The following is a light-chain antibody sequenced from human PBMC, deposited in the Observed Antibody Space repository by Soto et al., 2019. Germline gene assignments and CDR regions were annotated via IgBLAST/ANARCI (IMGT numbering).Light chain of an antibody. J-gene: IGKJ5*01. CDR2: GAS. V-gene: IGKV3-20*01. Sequence: EIVLTQSPGTLPLSPGERATLSCRASQSVSSSYLAWYQQKPGQAPRLLIYGASSRATGIPDRFSGSGSGTDFTLTIGRLEPEDFAVYYCQQYGSSLPITFGQGTRLEIK. CDR1: QSVSSSY. CDR3: QQYGSSLPIT.